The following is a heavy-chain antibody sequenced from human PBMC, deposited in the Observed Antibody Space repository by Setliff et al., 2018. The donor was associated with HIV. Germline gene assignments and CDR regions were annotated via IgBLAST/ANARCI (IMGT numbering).Heavy chain of an antibody. CDR1: GFTSSNYW. D-gene: IGHD6-13*01. Sequence: QPGGSLRLSCAASGFTSSNYWMHWVRQAPGKGLEWVSRINSDGGISEHADAVKGRLTISRDNARNTLYLEMNSLRVEDTAVYYCVRVAGFSSSWFGYWGQGTLVTVSS. CDR3: VRVAGFSSSWFGY. CDR2: INSDGGIS. V-gene: IGHV3-74*03. J-gene: IGHJ4*02.